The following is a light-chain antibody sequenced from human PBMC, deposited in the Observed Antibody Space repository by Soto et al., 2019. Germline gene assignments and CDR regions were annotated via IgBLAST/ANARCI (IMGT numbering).Light chain of an antibody. CDR3: SSYTSSSTLNVV. CDR1: SSDVGGYNY. CDR2: VVS. V-gene: IGLV2-14*01. Sequence: QSALTQPASVSGSPGQSITISCTGTSSDVGGYNYVSWYQQHPGKAPKLMIYVVSNRPSGVSNRFSGSKSGNTASLTISGLQAEDEADYYCSSYTSSSTLNVVFGGGTNLTVL. J-gene: IGLJ2*01.